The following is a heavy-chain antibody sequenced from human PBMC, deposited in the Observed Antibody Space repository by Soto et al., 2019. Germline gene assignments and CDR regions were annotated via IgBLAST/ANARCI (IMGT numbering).Heavy chain of an antibody. CDR3: ARDSDDYYDSSGYYYFEY. V-gene: IGHV1-18*01. Sequence: ASVKISCKASGYTFTSYGISWVRQAPGQGLEWMGWISAYNGNTNYAQKLQGRVTMTTDTSTSTAYMELRSLRSDDTAVYYCARDSDDYYDSSGYYYFEYWGEGTLVTVSS. D-gene: IGHD3-22*01. J-gene: IGHJ4*02. CDR2: ISAYNGNT. CDR1: GYTFTSYG.